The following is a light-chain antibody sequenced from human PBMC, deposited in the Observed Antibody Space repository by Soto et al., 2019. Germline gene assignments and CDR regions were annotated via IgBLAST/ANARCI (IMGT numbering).Light chain of an antibody. CDR1: QSISSY. Sequence: DIQMTQSPSSLSASIGDRVTITCRASQSISSYLNWYQQKPGKAPNLLIYGASNLQSGVPSRFSGSGSGTDFTPTISSLQSEDFATYYCQQSYTTPRTFGQGTKVEIK. J-gene: IGKJ1*01. CDR2: GAS. V-gene: IGKV1-39*01. CDR3: QQSYTTPRT.